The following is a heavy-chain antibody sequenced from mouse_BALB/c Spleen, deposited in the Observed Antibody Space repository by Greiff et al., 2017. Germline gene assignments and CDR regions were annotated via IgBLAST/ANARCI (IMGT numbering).Heavy chain of an antibody. CDR2: ISSGSSTI. J-gene: IGHJ4*01. CDR1: GFTFSSFG. V-gene: IGHV5-17*02. CDR3: ARDYYRYLYAMDY. Sequence: EVKLVESGGGLVQPGGSRKLSCAASGFTFSSFGMHWVRQAPEKGLEWVAYISSGSSTIYYADTVKGRFTISRDNPKNTLFLQMTSLRSEDTAMYYCARDYYRYLYAMDYWGQGTSVTVSS. D-gene: IGHD2-14*01.